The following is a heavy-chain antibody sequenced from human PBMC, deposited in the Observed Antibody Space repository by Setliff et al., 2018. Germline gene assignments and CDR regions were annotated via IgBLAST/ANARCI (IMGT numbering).Heavy chain of an antibody. Sequence: PGGSLRLSCTASGFTFSNAWMSWVRQAPVKGLEWVGRIKRITDSGTTDHAAPVKGRFTVSRDDSISTLYLQMNSLKTEDTAVYYCTTSPISSGWHSNFDYNMDVWGQGTTVTVSS. J-gene: IGHJ6*02. CDR2: IKRITDSGTT. CDR1: GFTFSNAW. V-gene: IGHV3-15*01. D-gene: IGHD6-19*01. CDR3: TTSPISSGWHSNFDYNMDV.